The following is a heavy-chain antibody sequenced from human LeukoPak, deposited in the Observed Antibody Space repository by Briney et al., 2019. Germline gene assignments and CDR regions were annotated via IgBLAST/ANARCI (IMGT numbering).Heavy chain of an antibody. CDR1: GGTFSSYA. V-gene: IGHV1-69*04. J-gene: IGHJ5*02. CDR2: IIPIFGIA. D-gene: IGHD4-17*01. CDR3: ARDPVTTRFDP. Sequence: GASVKVSGKASGGTFSSYAISWVRQAPGQGLEWMGRIIPIFGIANYAQKFQGRVTITADKSTSTAYMELSSLRSEDTAVYYCARDPVTTRFDPWGQGTPVTVSS.